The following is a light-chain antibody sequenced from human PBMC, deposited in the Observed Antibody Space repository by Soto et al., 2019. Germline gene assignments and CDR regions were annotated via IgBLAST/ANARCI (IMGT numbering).Light chain of an antibody. V-gene: IGKV1-5*03. CDR1: QSISNW. Sequence: DFQLTQSPSTLSASVGDRVTITCRASQSISNWLVWYQQKPGKAPKFLIYDASTLETGVPSRFSGSGYGTEFTLTIGGLQPDDFATYYCQQYNRYSVHFGGGTKVEMK. J-gene: IGKJ4*01. CDR2: DAS. CDR3: QQYNRYSVH.